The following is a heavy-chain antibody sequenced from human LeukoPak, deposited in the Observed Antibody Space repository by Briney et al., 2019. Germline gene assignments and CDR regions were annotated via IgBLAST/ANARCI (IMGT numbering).Heavy chain of an antibody. D-gene: IGHD3-22*01. CDR2: IYYSGST. V-gene: IGHV4-59*01. Sequence: SETLSLTCIVSGGPISSYYWSWIRQPPGKGLEWIGYIYYSGSTNYNPSLKSRLTISVDTSKNQFSLKLSSVTAADTAVYYCARESYYYDSSGYYDAFDLWGQGTMVTVSS. J-gene: IGHJ3*01. CDR3: ARESYYYDSSGYYDAFDL. CDR1: GGPISSYY.